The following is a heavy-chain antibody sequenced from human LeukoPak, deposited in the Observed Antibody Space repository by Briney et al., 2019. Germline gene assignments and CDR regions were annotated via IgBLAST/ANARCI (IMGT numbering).Heavy chain of an antibody. CDR1: GYSISSGYY. J-gene: IGHJ1*01. CDR2: IYHSGST. D-gene: IGHD5-18*01. Sequence: SETLSLTCTVSGYSISSGYYWGWIRQPPGKGLEWIGSIYHSGSTYYNPSLKSRVTISVDTSKNQFSLKLSSVTAADTAVYYCARVGSRDTAMDGAEYFQHWSQGTLVTVSS. CDR3: ARVGSRDTAMDGAEYFQH. V-gene: IGHV4-38-2*02.